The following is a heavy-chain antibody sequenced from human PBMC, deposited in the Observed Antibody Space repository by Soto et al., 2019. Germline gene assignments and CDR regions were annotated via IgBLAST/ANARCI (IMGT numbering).Heavy chain of an antibody. Sequence: GASVKVSCKASGYTFTSYYMHWVRQAPGQGLEWMGIINPSGGSTSYAQKFQGRVTMTRDASTSTVYMELSSLRSEDTAVYYCAREEKGNYYDSSGYYRNWFDPWGQGTLVTV. CDR1: GYTFTSYY. CDR2: INPSGGST. CDR3: AREEKGNYYDSSGYYRNWFDP. J-gene: IGHJ5*02. D-gene: IGHD3-22*01. V-gene: IGHV1-46*01.